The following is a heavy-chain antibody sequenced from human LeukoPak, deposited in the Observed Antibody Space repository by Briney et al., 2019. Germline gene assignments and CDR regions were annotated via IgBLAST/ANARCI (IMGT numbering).Heavy chain of an antibody. J-gene: IGHJ3*02. CDR1: GFTSSSYD. CDR2: IGTAGDT. Sequence: GGSLRLSCAASGFTSSSYDMHWVRQATGKGLEWVSAIGTAGDTYYPGSVKGRFTISRENDKNSLYLQMNSLRAGDTAVYYCARGQGLEPIATVESAFDIWGQGTMVTVSS. D-gene: IGHD3-3*01. V-gene: IGHV3-13*01. CDR3: ARGQGLEPIATVESAFDI.